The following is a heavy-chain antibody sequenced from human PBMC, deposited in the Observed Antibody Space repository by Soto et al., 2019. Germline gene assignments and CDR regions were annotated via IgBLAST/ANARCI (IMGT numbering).Heavy chain of an antibody. V-gene: IGHV3-33*01. CDR3: ARDPRNAWGYFEY. J-gene: IGHJ4*02. CDR2: ILYDGGNT. D-gene: IGHD3-16*01. CDR1: GFTFSTYG. Sequence: GGSLRLSCATSGFTFSTYGMHWVRQAPGKGLEWVAFILYDGGNTYYADSVKGRFTISRDNSKNPLYLQMNSLRAEDTAVYYCARDPRNAWGYFEYWGQGALVTVS.